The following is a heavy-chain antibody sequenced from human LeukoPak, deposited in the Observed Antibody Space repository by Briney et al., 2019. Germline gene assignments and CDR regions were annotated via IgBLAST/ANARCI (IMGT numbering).Heavy chain of an antibody. V-gene: IGHV3-30*02. Sequence: GGSLRLSSAASGFTFSSYGMHWVRQAPGKGLEWVAYIQYDRTNEQYAHSVKGRFRISRDNSNNILYLQMNSLRTEDTAVYYCAKDRCSNGIGCYYYYMEVWGKGTTVTISS. CDR3: AKDRCSNGIGCYYYYMEV. D-gene: IGHD2-8*01. CDR2: IQYDRTNE. CDR1: GFTFSSYG. J-gene: IGHJ6*03.